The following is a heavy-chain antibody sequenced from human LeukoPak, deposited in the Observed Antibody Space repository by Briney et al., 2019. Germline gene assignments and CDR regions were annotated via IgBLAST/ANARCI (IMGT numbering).Heavy chain of an antibody. J-gene: IGHJ4*02. V-gene: IGHV1-2*02. D-gene: IGHD2-21*01. CDR2: INPNSGST. CDR1: GYTFTDYF. Sequence: ASVKVSCKASGYTFTDYFIHWVRQAPGPGLEWMGWINPNSGSTNFAPKFQGRVTLTRDTSIRTVYMVLSRLTSDDTAVYYCARARAKYDAIDYFDYWGQGTLVTVSS. CDR3: ARARAKYDAIDYFDY.